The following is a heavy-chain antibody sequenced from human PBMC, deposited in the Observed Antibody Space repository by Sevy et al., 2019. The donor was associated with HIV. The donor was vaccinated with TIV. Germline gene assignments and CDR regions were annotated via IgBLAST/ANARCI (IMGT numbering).Heavy chain of an antibody. D-gene: IGHD1-7*01. V-gene: IGHV4-31*03. CDR2: IYYSGST. J-gene: IGHJ4*02. Sequence: LSLTCTVSGGSISSGGYYWTWIRQHPGKGLEWIGYIYYSGSTYYNPSLKSRVTISVDTSKNQFSLKLSSVTAADTAVYYCARRGTGTSPFDSWGQGTLVTVSS. CDR1: GGSISSGGYY. CDR3: ARRGTGTSPFDS.